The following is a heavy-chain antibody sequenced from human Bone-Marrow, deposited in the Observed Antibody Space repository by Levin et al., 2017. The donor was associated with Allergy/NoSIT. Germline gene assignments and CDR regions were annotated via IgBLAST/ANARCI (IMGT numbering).Heavy chain of an antibody. D-gene: IGHD2-21*02. Sequence: TSETLSLTCTVSGGSVSSGSYYWSWIRQPPGKGLEWIGYIYYSGSTNYNPSLKSRVTISVDTSKNQFSLKLSSVTAADTAVYYCASAVAYCGGDCYRRAFDYWGQGTLVTVSS. CDR1: GGSVSSGSYY. CDR3: ASAVAYCGGDCYRRAFDY. V-gene: IGHV4-61*01. J-gene: IGHJ4*02. CDR2: IYYSGST.